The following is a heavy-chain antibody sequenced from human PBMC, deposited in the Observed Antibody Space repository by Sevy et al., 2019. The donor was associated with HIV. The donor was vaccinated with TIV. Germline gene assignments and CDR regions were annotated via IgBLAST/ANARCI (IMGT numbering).Heavy chain of an antibody. V-gene: IGHV3-49*04. CDR1: GFTFSDYW. Sequence: GGSLRLSCAASGFTFSDYWMHWVRQAPGMGLEWVGFIRSKDYGGATEYAASVKGRFTISRDDSKSIADLQMNSLKTEDTAVYYCTRGYYYDSSGYSDYWGQGTLVTVSS. CDR3: TRGYYYDSSGYSDY. D-gene: IGHD3-22*01. J-gene: IGHJ4*02. CDR2: IRSKDYGGAT.